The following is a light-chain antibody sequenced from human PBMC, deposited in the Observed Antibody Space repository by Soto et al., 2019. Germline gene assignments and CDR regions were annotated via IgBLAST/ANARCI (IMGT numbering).Light chain of an antibody. Sequence: QSVLTQPGCVCVSPGQSITVSCTGTSSDVGVYNYVSWYQPHPGKAPNLMISEVSNRPSGASNRFSGFKSGNTASLTISGLQAEDEADYYCSSYTTSNTPYVFGTGTKVTVL. CDR2: EVS. CDR1: SSDVGVYNY. CDR3: SSYTTSNTPYV. J-gene: IGLJ1*01. V-gene: IGLV2-14*01.